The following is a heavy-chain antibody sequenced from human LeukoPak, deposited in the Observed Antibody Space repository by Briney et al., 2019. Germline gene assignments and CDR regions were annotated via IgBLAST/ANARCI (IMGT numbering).Heavy chain of an antibody. CDR2: INPNSGDT. D-gene: IGHD5-12*01. V-gene: IGHV1-2*02. Sequence: ASVKVSCKASGYTLTGYYMHWLRQAPGQGLEWMGWINPNSGDTNYAQKFQGRVTMTRDTSISTAYMELSRLTSDDTAVYYCAKNPYEYYFNYWGQGTMV. CDR1: GYTLTGYY. CDR3: AKNPYEYYFNY. J-gene: IGHJ4*02.